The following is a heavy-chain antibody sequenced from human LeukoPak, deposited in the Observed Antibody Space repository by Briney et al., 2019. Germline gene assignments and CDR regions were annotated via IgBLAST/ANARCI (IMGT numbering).Heavy chain of an antibody. Sequence: ASVKVSCKASGYTFTSYGICWVRQAPGQGLEWMGWISAYNGNTNYAQKLQGRVTMTTDTSTSTAYMELRSLRSDDTAVYYCARHRRSIVGATTWFDPWGQGTLVTVSS. V-gene: IGHV1-18*01. J-gene: IGHJ5*02. CDR2: ISAYNGNT. D-gene: IGHD1-26*01. CDR3: ARHRRSIVGATTWFDP. CDR1: GYTFTSYG.